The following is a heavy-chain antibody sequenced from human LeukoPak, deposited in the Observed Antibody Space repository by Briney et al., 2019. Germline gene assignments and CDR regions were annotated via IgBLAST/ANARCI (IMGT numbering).Heavy chain of an antibody. CDR3: ARGAYGSGSTNWFDP. D-gene: IGHD3-10*01. CDR1: SGSISRSSYY. J-gene: IGHJ5*02. CDR2: IYSSGST. Sequence: SETLSLTCTVSSGSISRSSYYWSWIRQPAGKGLEWIGRIYSSGSTDYNSSLKSRVTMSVDTSKNQFSLKLSSVTAADTAVYYCARGAYGSGSTNWFDPWGQGTLVTVSS. V-gene: IGHV4-61*02.